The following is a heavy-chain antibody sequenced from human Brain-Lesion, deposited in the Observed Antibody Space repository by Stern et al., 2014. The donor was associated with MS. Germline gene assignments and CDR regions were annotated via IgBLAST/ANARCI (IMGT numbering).Heavy chain of an antibody. D-gene: IGHD3-3*01. CDR1: GYIFTGYY. J-gene: IGHJ6*02. CDR2: INPNTGGT. CDR3: ARDQRGITIFGVVTDYYYLGMDV. Sequence: QMQLVQSGAEVKKPGASVKVSCKTSGYIFTGYYIHWVRKAPGKGLEWMAWINPNTGGTKYAQKFQGRVTMSRDTSISTAYVELSSLTSDDTAVYYCARDQRGITIFGVVTDYYYLGMDVWGQGTTVTVSS. V-gene: IGHV1-2*02.